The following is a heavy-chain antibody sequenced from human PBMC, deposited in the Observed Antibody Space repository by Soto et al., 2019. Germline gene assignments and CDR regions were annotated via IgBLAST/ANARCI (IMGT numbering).Heavy chain of an antibody. J-gene: IGHJ4*02. CDR3: ARGYCSGGNCYRPGFDY. CDR1: GGSISSGGYY. Sequence: PSETLSLTCTVSGGSISSGGYYWNWIRQHPGKGLEWIGYIYYSGSTYYNPSLKSRVTISAGTSKNQFSLRLSSVTAADTGVYYCARGYCSGGNCYRPGFDYWGQGTLVTVS. V-gene: IGHV4-31*03. D-gene: IGHD2-15*01. CDR2: IYYSGST.